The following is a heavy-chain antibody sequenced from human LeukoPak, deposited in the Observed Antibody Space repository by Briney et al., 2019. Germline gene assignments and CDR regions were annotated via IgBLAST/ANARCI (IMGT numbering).Heavy chain of an antibody. CDR2: IYYSGST. J-gene: IGHJ4*02. CDR3: ARGRARGYVWGSYRYTEGYYFDY. D-gene: IGHD3-16*02. V-gene: IGHV4-31*03. Sequence: SETLSLTCTVSGGSISSGGYYWSWIRQHPGKGLEWIGYIYYSGSTYYNPSLKSRVTISVDTSKNQFSLKLSSVTAADTAVYYCARGRARGYVWGSYRYTEGYYFDYWGQGTLVTVSS. CDR1: GGSISSGGYY.